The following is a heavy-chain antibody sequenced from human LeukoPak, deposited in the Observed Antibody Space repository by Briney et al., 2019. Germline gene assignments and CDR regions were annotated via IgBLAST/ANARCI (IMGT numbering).Heavy chain of an antibody. CDR3: AKLGYCSSTSCYRGFLDF. D-gene: IGHD2-2*02. Sequence: TGGSLRLSCAASGFTFSNYAMSWVRQAPGKGLEWVSAISGSGHSTYYADSVKGRFTISRDNSKNTLYLQMNSLRAEDTAVYYCAKLGYCSSTSCYRGFLDFWGQGTLVTVSS. J-gene: IGHJ4*02. V-gene: IGHV3-23*01. CDR2: ISGSGHST. CDR1: GFTFSNYA.